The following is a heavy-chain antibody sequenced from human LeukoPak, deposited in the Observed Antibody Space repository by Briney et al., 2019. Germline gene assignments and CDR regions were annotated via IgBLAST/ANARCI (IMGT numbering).Heavy chain of an antibody. J-gene: IGHJ3*02. Sequence: SETLSLTCTVSGGSISSYYWSWIRQPPGKGLEWIGYIYYSGGTNYNPSLKSRVTISVDTSKNQFSLKLSSVTAADTAVYYCARGWGTIFGVVPTPTIDAFDIWGQGTMVTVSS. V-gene: IGHV4-59*01. CDR1: GGSISSYY. D-gene: IGHD3-3*01. CDR3: ARGWGTIFGVVPTPTIDAFDI. CDR2: IYYSGGT.